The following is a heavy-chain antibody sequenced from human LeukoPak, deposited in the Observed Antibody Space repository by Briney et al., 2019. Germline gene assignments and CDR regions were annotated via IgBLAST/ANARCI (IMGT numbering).Heavy chain of an antibody. V-gene: IGHV4-59*08. J-gene: IGHJ5*02. D-gene: IGHD3-10*01. CDR2: IYYSGST. CDR3: ARHGWEVTLVRGVIISWFDP. CDR1: GGSISSYY. Sequence: SETLPLTCTVSGGSISSYYWSWIRQPPGKGLEWIGYIYYSGSTNYNPSLKSRVTISVDTSKNQFSLKLSSVTAADTAVYYCARHGWEVTLVRGVIISWFDPWGQGTLVTVSS.